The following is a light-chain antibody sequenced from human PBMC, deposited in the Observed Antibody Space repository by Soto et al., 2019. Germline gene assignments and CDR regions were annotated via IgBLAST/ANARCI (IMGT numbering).Light chain of an antibody. Sequence: EIVITQSPATLSVSPGERATLSCRASQSVSSNLAWYQQKPGQAPRLLIYGASTRATGIPARFSGSGSGTEFTLTISSLQSEDFAVYYGQQYNNWPPWTFGQGPKVEIK. CDR3: QQYNNWPPWT. CDR2: GAS. V-gene: IGKV3-15*01. J-gene: IGKJ1*01. CDR1: QSVSSN.